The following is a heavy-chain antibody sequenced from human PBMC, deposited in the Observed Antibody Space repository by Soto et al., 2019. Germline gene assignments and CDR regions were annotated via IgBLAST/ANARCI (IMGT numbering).Heavy chain of an antibody. CDR1: GGSISSGDYY. D-gene: IGHD3-10*01. V-gene: IGHV4-30-4*01. CDR3: ARGSSVLLWFGESRAFDY. CDR2: IYYSGST. Sequence: SETLSLTCTVSGGSISSGDYYWSWIRQPPGKGLEWIGYIYYSGSTYYNPSLKSRVTISVDTSKNQFSLKLSSVTAADTAVYYCARGSSVLLWFGESRAFDYWGQGTLVTVSS. J-gene: IGHJ4*02.